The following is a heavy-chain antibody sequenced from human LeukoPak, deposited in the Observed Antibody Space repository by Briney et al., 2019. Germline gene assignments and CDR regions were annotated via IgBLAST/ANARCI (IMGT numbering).Heavy chain of an antibody. CDR1: GGPISSSSYY. CDR2: IYYSGST. Sequence: SETLSLTCTVSGGPISSSSYYWGWIRQPQGKGLEWIGSIYYSGSTYYNPSLKSRVTISVDTSKNQFSLKLSSVTAADTAVYYCARGDDSSGYLGYYFDYWGQGTLVTVSS. V-gene: IGHV4-39*07. CDR3: ARGDDSSGYLGYYFDY. D-gene: IGHD3-22*01. J-gene: IGHJ4*02.